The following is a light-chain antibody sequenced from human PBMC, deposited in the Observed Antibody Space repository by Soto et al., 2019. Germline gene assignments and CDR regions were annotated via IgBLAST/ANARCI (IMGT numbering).Light chain of an antibody. CDR2: DAS. Sequence: QMTQSPSTLSSSIGDRVTITFRASQGVDSRLAWYQQKPGKAPKLLVYDASTLETGVPSRFSGSGSGAEFTLTITGLQPEDIATYSCQHYDSFWSFGQGTKVDVK. J-gene: IGKJ1*01. CDR3: QHYDSFWS. CDR1: QGVDSR. V-gene: IGKV1-5*01.